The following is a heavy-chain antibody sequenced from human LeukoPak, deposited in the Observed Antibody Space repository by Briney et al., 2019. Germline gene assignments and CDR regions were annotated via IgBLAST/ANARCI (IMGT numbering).Heavy chain of an antibody. V-gene: IGHV3-48*03. J-gene: IGHJ6*03. CDR1: GFTFSSYE. Sequence: QPGGSLRLSCAASGFTFSSYEMNWVRQAPGKGLEWVSYISSSGSTIYYADSVKGRFTISRDNAKNSLYLQMNSLRAEDTAVYYCAREVRQQLVLYYYYYYMDVWGKGTTVTISS. CDR2: ISSSGSTI. D-gene: IGHD6-13*01. CDR3: AREVRQQLVLYYYYYYMDV.